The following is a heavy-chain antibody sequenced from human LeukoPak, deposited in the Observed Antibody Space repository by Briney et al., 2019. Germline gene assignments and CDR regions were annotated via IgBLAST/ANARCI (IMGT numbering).Heavy chain of an antibody. Sequence: SETLSLTCAVYGGSFSGYYWSWLRHPPGKGLEWIGEINHSGSTNYNPSLKSRVTISVDTSKNQFSLKLSSVTAADTAVYYCARGNNWFDPWGQGTLVTVSS. J-gene: IGHJ5*02. CDR2: INHSGST. CDR3: ARGNNWFDP. CDR1: GGSFSGYY. V-gene: IGHV4-34*01.